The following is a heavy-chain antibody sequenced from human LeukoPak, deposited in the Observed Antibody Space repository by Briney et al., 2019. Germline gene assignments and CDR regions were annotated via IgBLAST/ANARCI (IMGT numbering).Heavy chain of an antibody. D-gene: IGHD2-21*02. V-gene: IGHV3-53*01. J-gene: IGHJ6*02. CDR2: IYSGGST. Sequence: GGSLRLSCAASGFTVSSNYMSWVRQAPGKGLEWVSVIYSGGSTYYADSVKGRFTISRDNSKNTLYLQMNSLRAEDTAVYYCASYFEAYCGGDCYAHYYYYGMDVWGQGTTVTVSS. CDR3: ASYFEAYCGGDCYAHYYYYGMDV. CDR1: GFTVSSNY.